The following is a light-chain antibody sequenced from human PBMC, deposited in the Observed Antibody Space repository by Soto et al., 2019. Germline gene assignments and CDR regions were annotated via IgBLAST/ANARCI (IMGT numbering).Light chain of an antibody. J-gene: IGLJ3*02. CDR1: SSDVGGYNY. V-gene: IGLV2-14*03. CDR3: CSYTSSTTWV. CDR2: DVG. Sequence: QSALTQPASVSGSPGQSITISCTGTSSDVGGYNYVSWYQQHPGKAPKLMLYDVGSRPSGVSNRFSGSKSGNTASLTISGLQAEDEADYYCCSYTSSTTWVFGGDQAHRP.